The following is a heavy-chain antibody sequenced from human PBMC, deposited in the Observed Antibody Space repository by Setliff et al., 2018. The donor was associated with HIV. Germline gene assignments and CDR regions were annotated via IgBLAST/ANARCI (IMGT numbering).Heavy chain of an antibody. CDR2: INPNSGGT. CDR3: ARSQGIVPAAPLWY. Sequence: ASVKVSCKAVGYTFSGYYLHWIRQAPGQGLEWMGWINPNSGGTNYAQKLQGWVTMTRDTSISTAYMELSRPRSDDTAVYYCARSQGIVPAAPLWYWGQGTLVTVSS. D-gene: IGHD2-2*01. J-gene: IGHJ4*02. V-gene: IGHV1-2*04. CDR1: GYTFSGYY.